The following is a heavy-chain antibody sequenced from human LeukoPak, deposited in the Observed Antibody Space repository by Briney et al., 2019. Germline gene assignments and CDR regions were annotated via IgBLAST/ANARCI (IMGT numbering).Heavy chain of an antibody. J-gene: IGHJ6*02. D-gene: IGHD1-14*01. CDR1: GGSISSYY. CDR3: ARLEYNVLLPDYYYGMDV. Sequence: SEALSLTCTVSGGSISSYYWSWIRQPAGKGLEWIGRIYTSGGTNYNPSLKSRVTISVDTSKNQFSLKLSSVTAADTAVYYCARLEYNVLLPDYYYGMDVWGQGTTVTVSS. V-gene: IGHV4-4*07. CDR2: IYTSGGT.